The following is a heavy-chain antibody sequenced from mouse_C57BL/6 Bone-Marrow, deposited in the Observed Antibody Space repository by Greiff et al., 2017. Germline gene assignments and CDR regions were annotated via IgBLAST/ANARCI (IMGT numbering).Heavy chain of an antibody. CDR1: GFPITSGYY. J-gene: IGHJ4*01. D-gene: IGHD2-3*01. Sequence: VKLQESGPGLVKPSPSLFLTCSITGFPITSGYYWIWIRQPPGKPLEWMGYITHSGETFYNPSLQSPISITRETSTNQFFLQLNSVTTEDTARYYCAGVVDDDYAMDYWGQGTSVTVSS. CDR2: ITHSGET. V-gene: IGHV12-3*01. CDR3: AGVVDDDYAMDY.